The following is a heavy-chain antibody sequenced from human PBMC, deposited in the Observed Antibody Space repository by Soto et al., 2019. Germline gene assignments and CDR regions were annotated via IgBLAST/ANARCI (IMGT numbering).Heavy chain of an antibody. J-gene: IGHJ4*02. D-gene: IGHD6-19*01. CDR1: GFTVSSNY. CDR2: IYSGGST. Sequence: EVQLVESGGGLVQPGGSLRLSCAASGFTVSSNYMSWVRQAPGKGLEWVSVIYSGGSTYYADSVKGRFTISRHNSKNTRYLQRNSRRAEDTAVYYCARVGLGLDFDYWGQGTLVTVSS. V-gene: IGHV3-53*04. CDR3: ARVGLGLDFDY.